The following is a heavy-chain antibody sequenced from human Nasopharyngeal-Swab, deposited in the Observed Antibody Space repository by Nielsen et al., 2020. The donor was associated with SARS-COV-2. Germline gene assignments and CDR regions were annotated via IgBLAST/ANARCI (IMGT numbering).Heavy chain of an antibody. CDR3: VREFEATGATYLDY. J-gene: IGHJ4*02. CDR1: GFAFIDYS. Sequence: GESLEISCAASGFAFIDYSMDWVRQAPGKGLEWVSYITSSSSTRYYADSVKGRFTVSRDNAKNSLYLQMSSLRDEDTAVYYCVREFEATGATYLDYWGLGTLVTVSS. CDR2: ITSSSSTR. V-gene: IGHV3-48*02. D-gene: IGHD1-26*01.